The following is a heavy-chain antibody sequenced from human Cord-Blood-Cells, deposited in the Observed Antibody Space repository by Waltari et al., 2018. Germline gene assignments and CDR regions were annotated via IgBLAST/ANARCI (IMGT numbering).Heavy chain of an antibody. CDR1: GYTFTGYY. CDR2: INPNRGGT. CDR3: ARGAAAAGKGYYFDY. V-gene: IGHV1-2*04. J-gene: IGHJ4*02. Sequence: QVQLVQSGAEVKKPGASVKVSCKASGYTFTGYYMHWVRPAPGQGLEWMGWINPNRGGTNYAQKFQGWVTMTRDTSISTAYMELSRLRSDDTAVYYCARGAAAAGKGYYFDYWGQGTLVTVSS. D-gene: IGHD6-13*01.